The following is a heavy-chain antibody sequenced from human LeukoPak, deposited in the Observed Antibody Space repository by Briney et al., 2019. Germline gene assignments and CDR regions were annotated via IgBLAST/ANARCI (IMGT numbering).Heavy chain of an antibody. CDR1: GYDFTTYW. J-gene: IGHJ4*02. V-gene: IGHV5-51*01. D-gene: IGHD2-15*01. CDR2: INPGDSDF. CDR3: ARGYCSGGTCRYVTKYFDY. Sequence: GESLKISCKGSGYDFTTYWIAWVRQMPGKGLEWMGIINPGDSDFRYSPSFQGQVTISADKSITTAYLQWSSLKASDTAMYYCARGYCSGGTCRYVTKYFDYWGQGTLVTVSS.